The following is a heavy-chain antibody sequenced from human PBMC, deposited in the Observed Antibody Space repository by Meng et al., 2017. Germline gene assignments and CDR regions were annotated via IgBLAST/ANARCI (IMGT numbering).Heavy chain of an antibody. D-gene: IGHD2-2*01. J-gene: IGHJ4*02. V-gene: IGHV7-4-1*02. CDR1: GYSLTSYA. Sequence: QGQLEQSGSGLRQPGASVKVSCKASGYSLTSYAINWLRQAPGQGLQWMGWIDTKTGNPTYVPGFTGRLVFSLDTSVSTAYLQISGLKADDTAVYYCTRDGYSDCSRTSCFDSWGQGTLVTVSS. CDR2: IDTKTGNP. CDR3: TRDGYSDCSRTSCFDS.